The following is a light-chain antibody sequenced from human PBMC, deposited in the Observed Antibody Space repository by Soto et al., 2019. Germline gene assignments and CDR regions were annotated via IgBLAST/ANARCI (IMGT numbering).Light chain of an antibody. CDR3: QMRSNSPPPFT. CDR2: DAS. J-gene: IGKJ3*01. Sequence: EIVLTQSPATLSLSPGERATLSCRASQSVSSYLAWYQQKPGQAPRLLIYDASNRATGIPARFSGSGSGTDFTLTISSLEPEDFAVYYCQMRSNSPPPFTFGPGTKVAIK. V-gene: IGKV3-11*01. CDR1: QSVSSY.